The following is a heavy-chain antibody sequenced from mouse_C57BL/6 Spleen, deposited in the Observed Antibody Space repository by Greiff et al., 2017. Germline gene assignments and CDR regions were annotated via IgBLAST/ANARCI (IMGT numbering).Heavy chain of an antibody. J-gene: IGHJ2*01. Sequence: EVQLQQSGPGLVKPSQSLSLTCSVTGYSITSGYYWNWIRQFPGNKLEWMGYISYDGSNNYNPSLKNRISITRDTSKNQFFLKLNSVTTEDTATYYCARETTVVAHFDYWGQGTTLTVSS. CDR3: ARETTVVAHFDY. CDR1: GYSITSGYY. V-gene: IGHV3-6*01. D-gene: IGHD1-1*01. CDR2: ISYDGSN.